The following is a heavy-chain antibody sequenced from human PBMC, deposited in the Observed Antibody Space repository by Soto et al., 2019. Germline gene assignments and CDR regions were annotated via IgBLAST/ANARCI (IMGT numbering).Heavy chain of an antibody. J-gene: IGHJ6*02. CDR3: ARDRPHYYCMVV. Sequence: SETLSLTCTVSGGSISSGGYYWSWIRQHPGKGLEWIGYIYYSGSTYYNPSLKSRVTISVDTSKNQFSLKLSSVTAADTAVYYWARDRPHYYCMVVWGQGTTVTVSS. CDR1: GGSISSGGYY. CDR2: IYYSGST. V-gene: IGHV4-31*03.